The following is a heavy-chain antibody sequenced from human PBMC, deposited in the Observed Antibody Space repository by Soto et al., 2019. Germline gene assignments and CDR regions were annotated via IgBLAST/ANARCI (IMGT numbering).Heavy chain of an antibody. CDR3: ARWSGYSSGWYFPKFYYYYYGMDV. CDR2: INHSGST. J-gene: IGHJ6*02. V-gene: IGHV4-34*01. D-gene: IGHD6-19*01. Sequence: TSETLSLTCAVYGGSFSGYYWSWIRQPPGKGLEWIGEINHSGSTNYNPSLESRVTISVDTSKNQFSLKLSSVTAADTAVYYCARWSGYSSGWYFPKFYYYYYGMDVWGQGTTVTVSS. CDR1: GGSFSGYY.